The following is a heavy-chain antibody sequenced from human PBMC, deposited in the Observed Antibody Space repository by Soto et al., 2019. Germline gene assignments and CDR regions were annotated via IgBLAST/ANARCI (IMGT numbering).Heavy chain of an antibody. Sequence: QVQLQRWGAGPLRPLGTPSLPCGVSGGSFSAFYWAWIPQSPGKGLGWFGEIKVRGSINYNPSLKSRVSISVDTSKNHYSLNLRSVTAADTAVYYCARESHDILTGPPWVWYFDLWGRGTLVTVSS. J-gene: IGHJ2*01. CDR1: GGSFSAFY. CDR3: ARESHDILTGPPWVWYFDL. D-gene: IGHD3-9*01. CDR2: IKVRGSI. V-gene: IGHV4-34*01.